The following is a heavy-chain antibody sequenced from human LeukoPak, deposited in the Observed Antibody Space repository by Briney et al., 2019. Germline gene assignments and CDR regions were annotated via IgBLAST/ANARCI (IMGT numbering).Heavy chain of an antibody. J-gene: IGHJ6*02. CDR3: ARSMVRGPLPYYGMDV. Sequence: GGSLRLSCAASGFTFSSYGMHWVRQAPGKGLEWAAFIRYDGSNKYYADSVKGRFTISRDNSKNTLYLQMNSLRAEDTAVYYCARSMVRGPLPYYGMDVWGQGTTVTVSS. CDR2: IRYDGSNK. CDR1: GFTFSSYG. V-gene: IGHV3-30*02. D-gene: IGHD3-10*01.